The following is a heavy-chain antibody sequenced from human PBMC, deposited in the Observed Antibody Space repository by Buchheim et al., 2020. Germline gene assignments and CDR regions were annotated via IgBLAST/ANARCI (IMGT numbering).Heavy chain of an antibody. D-gene: IGHD1-26*01. Sequence: QVQLVESGGGVVQPGRSLRLSCAASGFTFSSYGMHWVRQAPGKGLEWVAVIWYDGSNKYYADSVKGRFTISRDNSKTTLYLQMNSLRAEDTAVYYCARDSTGGIVGATNLDYWGQGTL. J-gene: IGHJ4*02. CDR2: IWYDGSNK. CDR1: GFTFSSYG. CDR3: ARDSTGGIVGATNLDY. V-gene: IGHV3-33*01.